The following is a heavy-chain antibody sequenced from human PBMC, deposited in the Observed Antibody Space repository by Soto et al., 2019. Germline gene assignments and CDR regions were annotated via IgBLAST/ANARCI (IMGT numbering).Heavy chain of an antibody. CDR1: GGTFSSYA. Sequence: QVQLVQSGAEVKKPGSSVKVSCKASGGTFSSYAISWVRQAPGQGLEWMGGIIPIFGTANYAQKFQGRVTISADEYTSTAYMELSSLRSEDTAVYYCARVRVRFLAWLGSEGWGQGTLVTVSS. V-gene: IGHV1-69*12. CDR2: IIPIFGTA. D-gene: IGHD3-3*01. CDR3: ARVRVRFLAWLGSEG. J-gene: IGHJ4*02.